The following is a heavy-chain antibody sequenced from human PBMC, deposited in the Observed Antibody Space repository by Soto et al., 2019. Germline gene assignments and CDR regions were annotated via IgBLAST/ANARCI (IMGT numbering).Heavy chain of an antibody. Sequence: EVQLVESGGGLVKPGGSLRLSCAASGFTFSNAWMNWVRQAPGKGLEWVGRIKSKTDGGTTDYAAPVKGRFTISRDDSKNTLYLQMNSLKTEDTAVYYCTTDTYYDVLDYYYYMDVWGKGTTVTVSS. J-gene: IGHJ6*03. CDR2: IKSKTDGGTT. V-gene: IGHV3-15*01. D-gene: IGHD3-3*01. CDR3: TTDTYYDVLDYYYYMDV. CDR1: GFTFSNAW.